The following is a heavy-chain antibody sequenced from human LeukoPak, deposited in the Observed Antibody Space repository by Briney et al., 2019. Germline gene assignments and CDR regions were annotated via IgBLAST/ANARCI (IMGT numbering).Heavy chain of an antibody. V-gene: IGHV3-23*01. CDR2: ISGSGGST. J-gene: IGHJ1*01. CDR1: GFTFSSYA. D-gene: IGHD3/OR15-3a*01. Sequence: GGSLRLSCAASGFTFSSYAMSWVRQAPGKGLEWVSAISGSGGSTYYADSVKGRFTISRDNSKNTLYLQMYSLRAEDTAVYYCAKDHGTGPSPEYFQHWGQGTLVTVSS. CDR3: AKDHGTGPSPEYFQH.